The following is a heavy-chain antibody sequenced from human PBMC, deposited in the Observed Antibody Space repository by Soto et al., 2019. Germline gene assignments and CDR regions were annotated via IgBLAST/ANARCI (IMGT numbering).Heavy chain of an antibody. V-gene: IGHV3-23*01. Sequence: GGSLRLSCAASGFTFSSYAMSWVRQAPGKGLEWVSAISGSGGSTYYADSVKGRFTISRDNSKNTLYLQMNSLRAEDTAVYYCAKGNRRFWADCGGDCYLVPWGQGTLVTVSS. D-gene: IGHD2-21*02. CDR2: ISGSGGST. CDR3: AKGNRRFWADCGGDCYLVP. CDR1: GFTFSSYA. J-gene: IGHJ5*02.